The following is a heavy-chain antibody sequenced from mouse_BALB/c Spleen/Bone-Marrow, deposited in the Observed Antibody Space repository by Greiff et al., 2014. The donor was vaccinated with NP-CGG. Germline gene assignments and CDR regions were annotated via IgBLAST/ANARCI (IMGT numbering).Heavy chain of an antibody. CDR2: INPYNGGT. V-gene: IGHV1-26*01. CDR1: GYSFTGYT. Sequence: EVKLEESGPELVKPGSSMKISCKASGYSFTGYTMNWVKQSHGKNLEWIGLINPYNGGTSYNQKFKGKATLTVNKSSSTAYMELLSLTSEDSAVYYCAGENYGSSYGFAYWGQGTQVTVSA. D-gene: IGHD1-1*01. CDR3: AGENYGSSYGFAY. J-gene: IGHJ3*01.